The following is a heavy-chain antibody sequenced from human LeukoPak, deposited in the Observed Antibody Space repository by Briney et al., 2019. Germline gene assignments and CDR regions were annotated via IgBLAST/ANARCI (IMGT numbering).Heavy chain of an antibody. J-gene: IGHJ3*02. V-gene: IGHV4-34*01. CDR1: GGSLSGYY. CDR2: INHSGNT. Sequence: SETLSLTCAVYGGSLSGYYWSWIRQPPGKGLEWIGEINHSGNTNYIPSLKSRVTISGDTSKNQFSLRLSSVTAADTAVYYCARWGPSAFDMWGQGTKVTVSS. CDR3: ARWGPSAFDM. D-gene: IGHD3-16*01.